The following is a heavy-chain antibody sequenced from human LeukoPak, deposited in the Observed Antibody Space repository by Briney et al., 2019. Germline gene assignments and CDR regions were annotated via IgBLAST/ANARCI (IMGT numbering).Heavy chain of an antibody. Sequence: SETLSLTCAVYGGSFSGYYWSWIRQPPGKGLEWIGEINHSGSTNYNPSLKSRVTLSVDTSKNQFSLKLSSVTAADTAVYYCARFPIRYFDWSDAFDIWGQGTMVTVSS. CDR3: ARFPIRYFDWSDAFDI. D-gene: IGHD3-9*01. V-gene: IGHV4-34*01. J-gene: IGHJ3*02. CDR2: INHSGST. CDR1: GGSFSGYY.